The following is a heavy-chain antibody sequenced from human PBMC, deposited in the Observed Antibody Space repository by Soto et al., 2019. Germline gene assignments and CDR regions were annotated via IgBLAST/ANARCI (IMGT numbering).Heavy chain of an antibody. D-gene: IGHD6-13*01. CDR2: IYYSGST. Sequence: KASETLSLTCTVSGGSISSGGYYWSWIRQHPGKGLEWIGYIYYSGSTYYNPSLKRRVTISVDTSKNQFSLKLSSVTAADTAVYYCARDRYSCSGRVYYYYYGLDYWGQGTMVTVSS. J-gene: IGHJ6*02. V-gene: IGHV4-31*03. CDR1: GGSISSGGYY. CDR3: ARDRYSCSGRVYYYYYGLDY.